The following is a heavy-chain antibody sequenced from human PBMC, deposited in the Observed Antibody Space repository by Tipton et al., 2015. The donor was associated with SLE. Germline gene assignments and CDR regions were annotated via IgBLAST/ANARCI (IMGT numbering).Heavy chain of an antibody. D-gene: IGHD3-16*01. J-gene: IGHJ4*02. Sequence: TLSLTCAVSGYSISSGYYWGWIRQPPGKGLEWIGSIYHSGSTNYNPSLKSRVTISVDKSKNQFSLKLRSVTAADTAVYYCARARAGDHYFDYWGQGTLVTVSS. CDR2: IYHSGST. V-gene: IGHV4-38-2*01. CDR3: ARARAGDHYFDY. CDR1: GYSISSGYY.